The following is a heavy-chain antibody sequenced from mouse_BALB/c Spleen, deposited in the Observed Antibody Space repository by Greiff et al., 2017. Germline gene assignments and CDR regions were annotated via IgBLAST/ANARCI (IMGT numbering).Heavy chain of an antibody. CDR2: IDPSDSET. V-gene: IGHV1-52*01. D-gene: IGHD4-1*01. J-gene: IGHJ4*01. CDR3: ARGTGTGSAMDY. CDR1: GFNIKDTY. Sequence: VQLQQSGAELVKPGASVKLSCTASGFNIKDTYMHWVKQRPGQGLEWIGMIDPSDSETHYNQMFKDKATLTVDKSSSTAYMQLSSLTSEDSAVYYCARGTGTGSAMDYWGQGTSVTVSS.